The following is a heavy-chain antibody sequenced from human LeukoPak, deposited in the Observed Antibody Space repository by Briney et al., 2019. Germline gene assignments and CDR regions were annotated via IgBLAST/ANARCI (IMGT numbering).Heavy chain of an antibody. CDR2: INHSGGT. V-gene: IGHV4-34*01. CDR1: GGSFSGYY. J-gene: IGHJ3*02. CDR3: ARRRLWFGEFDAFDI. D-gene: IGHD3-10*01. Sequence: SETLSLTCAVYGGSFSGYYWSWIRQPPGKGLEWIGEINHSGGTNYNPSLKSRVTISVDTSKNQFSLKLSSVTAADTAVYYCARRRLWFGEFDAFDIWGQGTMVTVSS.